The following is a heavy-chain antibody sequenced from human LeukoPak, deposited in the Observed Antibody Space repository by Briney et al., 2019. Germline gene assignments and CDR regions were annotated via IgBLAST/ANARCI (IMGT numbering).Heavy chain of an antibody. CDR1: GYSFTSYW. CDR2: IYLGDSDT. D-gene: IGHD5-24*01. J-gene: IGHJ4*02. CDR3: ARSCRDGYRDFDY. V-gene: IGHV5-51*01. Sequence: VEARQVSCKGSGYSFTSYWIGWVRQMPGKGLEWMGIIYLGDSDTRYSPSFHGQVTISADKSISTAYLQWSSLKASDTAMYYCARSCRDGYRDFDYWGQGTLVTVPS.